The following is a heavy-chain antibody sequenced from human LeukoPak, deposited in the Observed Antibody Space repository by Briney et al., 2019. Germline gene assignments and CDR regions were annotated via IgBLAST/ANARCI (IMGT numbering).Heavy chain of an antibody. CDR2: IIPIFGTA. CDR1: GGTFISYD. CDR3: ASFNSGSDAFDV. V-gene: IGHV1-69*05. J-gene: IGHJ3*01. D-gene: IGHD1-26*01. Sequence: GSSVKVSCKASGGTFISYDISWVRQAPGQGLEWMGRIIPIFGTANYAQKFQGRVTITTDKSTSTAYMELSSLRSEDTAVYYCASFNSGSDAFDVWGQGTMVTVSS.